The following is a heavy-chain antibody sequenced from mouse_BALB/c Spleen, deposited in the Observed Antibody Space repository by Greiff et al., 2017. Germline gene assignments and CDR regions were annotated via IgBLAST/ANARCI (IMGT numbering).Heavy chain of an antibody. Sequence: EVQLQQSGPGLVKPSQSLSLTCSVTGYSITSGYYWNWIRQFPGNKLEWMGYISYDGSNNYNPSLKNRISITRDTSKNQFFLKLNSVTTEDTATYYCARDDGPYWYFDVWGAGTTVTVSS. CDR2: ISYDGSN. J-gene: IGHJ1*01. CDR1: GYSITSGYY. V-gene: IGHV3-6*02. D-gene: IGHD2-3*01. CDR3: ARDDGPYWYFDV.